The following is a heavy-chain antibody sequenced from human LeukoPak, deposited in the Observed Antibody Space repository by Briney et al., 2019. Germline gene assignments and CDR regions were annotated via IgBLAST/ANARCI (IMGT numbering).Heavy chain of an antibody. CDR3: ARDAPQVPAAGVLAS. Sequence: GGSQRLSCAPSVYTFCDNYMSWVRQAPGRGLEWVSVMYSRGETYYANSVKGRFTFSRDISKNTLYLQMNGLRTEDTAMYYCARDAPQVPAAGVLASWGQGTLVTVSS. V-gene: IGHV3-53*01. D-gene: IGHD6-13*01. CDR1: VYTFCDNY. J-gene: IGHJ5*02. CDR2: MYSRGET.